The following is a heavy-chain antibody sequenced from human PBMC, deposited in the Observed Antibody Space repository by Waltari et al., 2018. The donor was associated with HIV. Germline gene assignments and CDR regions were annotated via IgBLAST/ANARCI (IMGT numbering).Heavy chain of an antibody. CDR3: VRADYWGLFSDYHYGLDV. Sequence: EEQLLESGGGLVQPGGSLRLSCVASGFTFSRYWMIWVRQVPGQGPEVVGRINQGGSKTAYVDSGRGRFTVSRDDANESLYLHMKSLRAKDTGVYYCVRADYWGLFSDYHYGLDVWGQGTTVIVSS. CDR2: INQGGSKT. J-gene: IGHJ6*02. V-gene: IGHV3-7*01. CDR1: GFTFSRYW. D-gene: IGHD7-27*01.